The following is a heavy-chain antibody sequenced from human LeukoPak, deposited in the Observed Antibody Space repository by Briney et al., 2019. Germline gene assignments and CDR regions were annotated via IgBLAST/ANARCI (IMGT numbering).Heavy chain of an antibody. CDR1: GFTFSSYS. J-gene: IGHJ5*02. Sequence: PGGSLRLSCAASGFTFSSYSMNWVRQAPGKGLEWVANIKQDGSEKYYVDSVKGRFTISRDNAKNSLYLQMNSLRAEDTAVYYCARDRSVWFDPWGQGTLVTVSS. CDR2: IKQDGSEK. CDR3: ARDRSVWFDP. V-gene: IGHV3-7*01.